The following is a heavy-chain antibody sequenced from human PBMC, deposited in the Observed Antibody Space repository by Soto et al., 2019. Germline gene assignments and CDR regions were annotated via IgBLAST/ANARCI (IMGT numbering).Heavy chain of an antibody. V-gene: IGHV4-4*07. CDR3: GRSGGSYIFDS. CDR2: IFVNGNT. Sequence: PSETLSLTCTIASGSVSTYYWSWIRQPAGKGLEWIGRIFVNGNTNYNPSLRSRVTISVDTSKGQFSLNLTSVTAADTAVYFCGRSGGSYIFDSWGQGIQVTVSS. CDR1: SGSVSTYY. J-gene: IGHJ4*02. D-gene: IGHD1-1*01.